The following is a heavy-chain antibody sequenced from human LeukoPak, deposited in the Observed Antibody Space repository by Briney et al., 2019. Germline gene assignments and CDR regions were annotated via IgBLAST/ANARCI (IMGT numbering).Heavy chain of an antibody. V-gene: IGHV3-23*01. CDR1: GFSFSTYA. J-gene: IGHJ4*02. CDR3: VEDVVVVVAAKPGI. CDR2: ISGSGGST. D-gene: IGHD2-15*01. Sequence: HPGGSLRLSCAASGFSFSTYAMSWVRQAPGKGLEWVSSISGSGGSTYYADAVKGRFTISRDNSKNTLYLQMNSLRAEDTAVYYCVEDVVVVVAAKPGIWGQGTLVTVSS.